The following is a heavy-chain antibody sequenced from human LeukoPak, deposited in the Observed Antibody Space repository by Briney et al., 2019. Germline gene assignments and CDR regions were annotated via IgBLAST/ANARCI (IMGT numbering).Heavy chain of an antibody. CDR3: ASVVPSYSSSFYYYYYGMDV. Sequence: GGSLRLSCAASGFTFSDYYMSWIRQAPGKGLEWVSYISSSGSTIYYADTVKGRVTISRDNAKNSLYLQMNSLRAEDTAVYYCASVVPSYSSSFYYYYYGMDVWGQGATVTVSS. J-gene: IGHJ6*02. CDR1: GFTFSDYY. V-gene: IGHV3-11*01. D-gene: IGHD6-13*01. CDR2: ISSSGSTI.